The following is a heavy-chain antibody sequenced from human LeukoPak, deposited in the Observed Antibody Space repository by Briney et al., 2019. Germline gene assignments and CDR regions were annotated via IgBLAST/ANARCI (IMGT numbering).Heavy chain of an antibody. Sequence: SETLSLTCAVSGGSIGSSTDYWGWIREPPGKGLEWFVSMQYSCGTYYNSSLNRRGATSVDTSKNQFSLTLTSVTAADTAVYYCARGRVRDAGEYCTSTTCYGPLDFWGQGILVTVSS. CDR1: GGSIGSSTDY. J-gene: IGHJ4*02. V-gene: IGHV4-39*07. CDR3: ARGRVRDAGEYCTSTTCYGPLDF. D-gene: IGHD2-2*01. CDR2: MQYSCGT.